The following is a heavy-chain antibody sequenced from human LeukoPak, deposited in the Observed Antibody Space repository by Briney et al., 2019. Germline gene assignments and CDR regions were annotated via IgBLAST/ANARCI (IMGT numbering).Heavy chain of an antibody. CDR3: ARALGAFDI. J-gene: IGHJ3*02. CDR1: GGSFSGYY. CDR2: INHTGST. V-gene: IGHV4-34*01. Sequence: SETLSLTCAVYGGSFSGYYWSWIRQPSGKGLEWIGEINHTGSTNYNPSLKSRVTISVDASKNQFSLKLSSVTAADTAVYYCARALGAFDIWGQGTMVTVSS.